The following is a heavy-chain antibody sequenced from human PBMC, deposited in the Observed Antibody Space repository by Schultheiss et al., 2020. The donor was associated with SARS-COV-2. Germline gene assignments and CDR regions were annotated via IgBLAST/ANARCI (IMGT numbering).Heavy chain of an antibody. CDR3: ARWPSTGGTNGVGNKYYYGMDV. Sequence: SETLSLTCAVSGGSISSGGYSWSWIRQPPGKGLEWIGYIYHSGSTYYNPSLKSRVTISVDRSKNQFSLKLSSVTAADTAVYYCARWPSTGGTNGVGNKYYYGMDVWGQGTTVTVSS. D-gene: IGHD2-8*01. CDR2: IYHSGST. V-gene: IGHV4-30-2*01. J-gene: IGHJ6*02. CDR1: GGSISSGGYS.